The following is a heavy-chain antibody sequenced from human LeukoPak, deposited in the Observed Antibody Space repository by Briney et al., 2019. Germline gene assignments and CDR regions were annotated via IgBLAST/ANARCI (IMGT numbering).Heavy chain of an antibody. Sequence: GASVKVSCKASGGTFSSYAISWVRQAPGQGLEWMGRIIPIFGIANYAQKFQGRVTITADKSTSTAYMELRSLRSDDTAMYYCARISEYQLVWYFDYWGQGTLVTVSS. CDR2: IIPIFGIA. D-gene: IGHD2-2*01. CDR3: ARISEYQLVWYFDY. CDR1: GGTFSSYA. V-gene: IGHV1-69*04. J-gene: IGHJ4*02.